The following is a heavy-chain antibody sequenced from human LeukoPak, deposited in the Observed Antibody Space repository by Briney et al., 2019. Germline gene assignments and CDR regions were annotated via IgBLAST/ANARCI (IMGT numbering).Heavy chain of an antibody. V-gene: IGHV4-39*01. CDR1: GGSISSSSYY. D-gene: IGHD1-26*01. CDR2: IYYSGST. Sequence: SSETLSLTCTVSGGSISSSSYYWGWIRQPPGKGLEWIGSIYYSGSTYYSPSLKSRVTISVDTSKNQFSLKLSSVTAADTAVYYCARQLRGGGSYKVRYYGMDVWAKGPRSPSP. CDR3: ARQLRGGGSYKVRYYGMDV. J-gene: IGHJ6*02.